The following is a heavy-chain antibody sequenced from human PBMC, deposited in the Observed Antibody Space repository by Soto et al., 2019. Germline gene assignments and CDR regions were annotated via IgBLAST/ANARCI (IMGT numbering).Heavy chain of an antibody. Sequence: GASVKVSCKASGFTFTSSAVQWVRQARGQRLEWIGWIVVGSGNTNYAQKFQERVTITRDMSTSTAYMELSSLRSEDTAVYYCAATYYDFWSGLHRRGCYGMDVWGQGTTVTV. CDR1: GFTFTSSA. CDR2: IVVGSGNT. CDR3: AATYYDFWSGLHRRGCYGMDV. J-gene: IGHJ6*02. V-gene: IGHV1-58*01. D-gene: IGHD3-3*01.